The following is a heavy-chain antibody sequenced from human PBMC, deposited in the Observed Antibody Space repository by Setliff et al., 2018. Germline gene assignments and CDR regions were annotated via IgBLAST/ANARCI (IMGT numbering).Heavy chain of an antibody. J-gene: IGHJ4*02. D-gene: IGHD3-16*01. CDR2: IYTSGVT. CDR1: GGSLSSGSYY. V-gene: IGHV4-61*02. CDR3: ARDAWGELLSFDY. Sequence: PSETLSLTCTVSGGSLSSGSYYWSWIRQPAGRGLEWLGRIYTSGVTNYYPSLKSRVTMSVDTSTNQFSLNLSSVTAADTAVYYCARDAWGELLSFDYWGQGTLVTVSS.